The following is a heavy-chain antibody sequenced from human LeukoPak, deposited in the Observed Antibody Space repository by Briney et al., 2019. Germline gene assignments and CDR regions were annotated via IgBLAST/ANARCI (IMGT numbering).Heavy chain of an antibody. CDR2: ISSSSSYI. Sequence: PGGSLRLSCAASGFTFSSYSMNWVRQAPGKGLEWVSSISSSSSYIYYADSVKGRFTFSRDNAKNSLYLQMNSLRAEDTAVYYCARDSSSWYYFDYWGQGTLVTVSS. J-gene: IGHJ4*02. D-gene: IGHD6-13*01. CDR1: GFTFSSYS. V-gene: IGHV3-21*01. CDR3: ARDSSSWYYFDY.